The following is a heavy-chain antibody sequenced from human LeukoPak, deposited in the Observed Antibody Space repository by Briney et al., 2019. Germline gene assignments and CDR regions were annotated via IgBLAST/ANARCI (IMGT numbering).Heavy chain of an antibody. D-gene: IGHD2-21*01. CDR3: ARVSHIVVGIFDY. V-gene: IGHV4-61*01. Sequence: SETLSLTCTVSGGSVSSGSYYWSWIRQPPGKGLEWIGYIYYSGSTNYNPSLKSRVTISVDTSKNQFSLKLSSVTAADTAVYYSARVSHIVVGIFDYWGQGTLVTVSS. CDR1: GGSVSSGSYY. J-gene: IGHJ4*02. CDR2: IYYSGST.